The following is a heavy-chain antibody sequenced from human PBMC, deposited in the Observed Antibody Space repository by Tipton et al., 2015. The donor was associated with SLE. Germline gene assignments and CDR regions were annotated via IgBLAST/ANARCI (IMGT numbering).Heavy chain of an antibody. CDR3: ARGRGYCSGGSCYGDFYYGMDV. CDR2: ISYDGSDK. J-gene: IGHJ6*02. Sequence: SLRLSCAASGFTFSSYAMYWVRQAPGKGLEGVALISYDGSDKYYADSVKGRFTISRDNSKNTLYLQMNSLRAEDTAVYYCARGRGYCSGGSCYGDFYYGMDVWGQGTTVTASS. CDR1: GFTFSSYA. V-gene: IGHV3-30*04. D-gene: IGHD2-15*01.